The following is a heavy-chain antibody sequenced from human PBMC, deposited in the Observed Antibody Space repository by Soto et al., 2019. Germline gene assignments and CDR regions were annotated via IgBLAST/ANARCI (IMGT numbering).Heavy chain of an antibody. D-gene: IGHD2-2*01. J-gene: IGHJ5*02. V-gene: IGHV1-69*04. Sequence: SVKVSCKASGYTFTSYDISWVRQAPGQGLEWMGRIIPILGIANYAQKFQGRVTITADKSTSTAYTELSSLRSEDTAVYYCARDRCSSTSCYAGDNWFDPWGQGTLVTVSS. CDR1: GYTFTSYD. CDR3: ARDRCSSTSCYAGDNWFDP. CDR2: IIPILGIA.